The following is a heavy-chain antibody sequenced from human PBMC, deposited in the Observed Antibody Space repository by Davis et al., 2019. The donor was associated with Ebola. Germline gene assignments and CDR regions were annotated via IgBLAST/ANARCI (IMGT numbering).Heavy chain of an antibody. V-gene: IGHV3-30-3*01. CDR3: AKDGGNQMSTHNWFDT. CDR1: VFSFRNYA. Sequence: GESLKISCVASVFSFRNYAMHWVRQAPGRGLEWVALISPNDNKDYYADSVKGRFTISRDISKSTLFMEMNSLTAEDTAVYYCAKDGGNQMSTHNWFDTWGQGTLVTVSS. J-gene: IGHJ5*02. D-gene: IGHD3-16*01. CDR2: ISPNDNKD.